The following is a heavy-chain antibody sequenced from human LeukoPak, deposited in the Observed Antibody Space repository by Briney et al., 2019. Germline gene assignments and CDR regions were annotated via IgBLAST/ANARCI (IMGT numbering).Heavy chain of an antibody. CDR3: AKLATHIVVVPAAGDYFDY. J-gene: IGHJ4*02. CDR2: ISGSGGST. V-gene: IGHV3-23*01. Sequence: GGSLRLSCAASGFTFSSYAMSWVRQAPGKGLEWVSAISGSGGSTYYADSVKGRFTISRDNSKNTLYLQMNSLRAEDTAVYYCAKLATHIVVVPAAGDYFDYWGQGTLVTVSS. D-gene: IGHD2-2*01. CDR1: GFTFSSYA.